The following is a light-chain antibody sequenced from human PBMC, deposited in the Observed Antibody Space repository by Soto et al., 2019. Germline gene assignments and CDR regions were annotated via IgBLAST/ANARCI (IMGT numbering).Light chain of an antibody. CDR2: DAS. V-gene: IGKV3-11*01. Sequence: ETLLTQSPATLSLSPGERATLSCRASQSVSSYLAGYQQKPGQAPRLLIYDASNRATGIPARFSGSGSGTDFTLTISSLEPEDFAVYYCQQRSNWLTFGGGTKVDI. CDR3: QQRSNWLT. CDR1: QSVSSY. J-gene: IGKJ4*01.